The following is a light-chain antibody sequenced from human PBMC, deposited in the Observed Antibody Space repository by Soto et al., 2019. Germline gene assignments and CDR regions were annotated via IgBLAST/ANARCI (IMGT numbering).Light chain of an antibody. Sequence: EIVLTQSPGTLSLSPGDRATLSCRASQSVSTNYLAWYQQKLGQAPRLLISGASSRATGIPDRFSSNGSGTDFTHTISRLEPEDLAVYYCHQYGSTPFTFGPGTKVDIK. CDR3: HQYGSTPFT. CDR2: GAS. CDR1: QSVSTNY. V-gene: IGKV3-20*01. J-gene: IGKJ3*01.